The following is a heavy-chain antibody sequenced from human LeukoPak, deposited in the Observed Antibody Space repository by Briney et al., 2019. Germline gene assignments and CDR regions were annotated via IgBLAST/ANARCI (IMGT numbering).Heavy chain of an antibody. CDR1: GYTLTELS. D-gene: IGHD6-13*01. CDR3: ATVGIAAHEYYFDY. Sequence: ASVKVSCKVSGYTLTELSMHWVRQAPGKGLEWMGGFDPEDGDTIYAQKFQGRVTMTEDTSTDTAYMELSSLRSEDTAVYYCATVGIAAHEYYFDYWGQGTLVTVSS. V-gene: IGHV1-24*01. J-gene: IGHJ4*02. CDR2: FDPEDGDT.